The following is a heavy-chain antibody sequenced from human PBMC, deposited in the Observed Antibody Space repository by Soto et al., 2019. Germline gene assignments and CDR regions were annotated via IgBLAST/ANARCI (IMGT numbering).Heavy chain of an antibody. V-gene: IGHV3-23*01. Sequence: GGSLRLSCTASGITFSSYAMNWVRQAPGKGLEWVSGISGSSSRTYYADSVKGRFTISGDNSKNTLHLQMNSLKAGDTAVYYCAIEWNFDYWGHGTLVTVSS. CDR1: GITFSSYA. CDR2: ISGSSSRT. CDR3: AIEWNFDY. D-gene: IGHD5-12*01. J-gene: IGHJ4*01.